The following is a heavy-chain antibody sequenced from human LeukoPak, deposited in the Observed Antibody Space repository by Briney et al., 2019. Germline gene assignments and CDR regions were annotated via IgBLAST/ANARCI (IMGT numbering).Heavy chain of an antibody. CDR3: ARGVGGGYYDFWSGYPIDY. Sequence: ASVKVSCKASGYTFTSYGISWVRQAPGQGLEWMGWISAYNGNTNYAQKFQGRVTITADESTSTAYMELSSLRSEDTAVYYCARGVGGGYYDFWSGYPIDYWGQGTLVTVSS. CDR2: ISAYNGNT. J-gene: IGHJ4*02. D-gene: IGHD3-3*01. V-gene: IGHV1-18*01. CDR1: GYTFTSYG.